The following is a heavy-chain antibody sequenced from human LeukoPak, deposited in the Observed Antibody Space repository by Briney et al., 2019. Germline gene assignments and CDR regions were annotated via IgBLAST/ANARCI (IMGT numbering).Heavy chain of an antibody. CDR2: ISGSGGST. Sequence: GGSLRLSCAASGFTFSSYAMSWVRQAPGKGLEWVSAISGSGGSTYYADSVKGRFTISRDNSKNTLYLQMNSLRAEDTAVYYCAKDHITPYSSSWWDFDYWGQGTLVTVSS. CDR1: GFTFSSYA. D-gene: IGHD6-13*01. V-gene: IGHV3-23*01. J-gene: IGHJ4*02. CDR3: AKDHITPYSSSWWDFDY.